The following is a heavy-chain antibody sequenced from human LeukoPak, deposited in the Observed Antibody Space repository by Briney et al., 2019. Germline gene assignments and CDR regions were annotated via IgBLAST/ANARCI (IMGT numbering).Heavy chain of an antibody. V-gene: IGHV3-74*01. D-gene: IGHD3-10*01. CDR3: ARVRRDGAYYFDY. Sequence: GGSLRLSCAASGFTFSSYWMPWVRQAPGKGLVWVSRINSDGSSTSYADSVKGRFTISRDNAKNTLYLQMNSLRAEDTAVYYCARVRRDGAYYFDYWGQGTLVTVSS. CDR1: GFTFSSYW. CDR2: INSDGSST. J-gene: IGHJ4*02.